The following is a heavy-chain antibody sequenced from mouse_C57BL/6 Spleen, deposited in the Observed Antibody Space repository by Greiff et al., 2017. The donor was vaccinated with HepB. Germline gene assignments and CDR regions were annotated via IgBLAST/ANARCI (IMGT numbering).Heavy chain of an antibody. CDR1: GYTFTSYW. J-gene: IGHJ2*01. Sequence: VQLQQPGAELVRPGTSVKLSCKASGYTFTSYWMHWVKQRPGQGLEWIGVIDPSDSYTNYNQKFKGKATLTVDTSSSTAYMQLSSLTSEDSAVYYCARLDRGYFDYWGQGTTLTVSS. CDR3: ARLDRGYFDY. D-gene: IGHD3-3*01. V-gene: IGHV1-59*01. CDR2: IDPSDSYT.